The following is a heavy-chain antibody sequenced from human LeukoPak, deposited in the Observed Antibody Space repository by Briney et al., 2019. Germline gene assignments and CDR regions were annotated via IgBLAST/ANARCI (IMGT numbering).Heavy chain of an antibody. CDR1: GGSISSSY. CDR3: ARQAGGTSGPFDY. V-gene: IGHV4-59*08. D-gene: IGHD4-23*01. Sequence: PSETLPLTCTVSGGSISSSYCSWIRQPPGKGLEWIGYIYHSESTNYNPSLKSRVTISVDTSKNQFSLKLSSVTAADTAVYYCARQAGGTSGPFDYWGQGTLVTVSS. CDR2: IYHSEST. J-gene: IGHJ4*02.